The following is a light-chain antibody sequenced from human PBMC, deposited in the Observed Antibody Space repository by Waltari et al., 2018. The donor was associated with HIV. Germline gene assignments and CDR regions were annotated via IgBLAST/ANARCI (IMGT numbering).Light chain of an antibody. J-gene: IGLJ1*01. V-gene: IGLV2-14*01. CDR3: SSYTSSSTLV. CDR2: EVS. Sequence: QSALTQPASVYGSPGQSLTISCTGTTSDVGAYKYVSWYQQHPGKAPKLMIYEVSNRPSGVSNRFSGSKSGNTASLTISGLQAEDEADYFCSSYTSSSTLVFGSGTKVTVL. CDR1: TSDVGAYKY.